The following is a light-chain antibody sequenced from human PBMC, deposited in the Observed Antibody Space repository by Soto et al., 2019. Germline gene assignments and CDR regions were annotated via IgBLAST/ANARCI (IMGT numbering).Light chain of an antibody. CDR2: GAS. J-gene: IGKJ2*01. CDR1: QIVDIN. V-gene: IGKV3-15*01. Sequence: DILMTQSPATLSVSPGERVTLSCRASQIVDINLAWYQQKPGRAPRLLIYGASVRAKGVPARFSGSGSGTEFTLTISSLQSEDFAVYYCHQYNKWPLYTFGQGTKLEIK. CDR3: HQYNKWPLYT.